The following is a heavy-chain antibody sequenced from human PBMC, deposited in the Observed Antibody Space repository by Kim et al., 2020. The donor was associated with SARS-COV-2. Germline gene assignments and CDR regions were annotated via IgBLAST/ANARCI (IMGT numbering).Heavy chain of an antibody. CDR1: GFIFDDFA. CDR3: AKDVHCTVTTCYTVGIDV. J-gene: IGHJ3*01. D-gene: IGHD2-2*01. Sequence: GGSLRLSCAASGFIFDDFAMFWVRQAPGKGLEWVSLISGDGTSTHYADSVKGRFTISRDNNKNSLYLQMNSLRTEDSALYYCAKDVHCTVTTCYTVGIDVWAQGTLVIVSS. V-gene: IGHV3-43*02. CDR2: ISGDGTST.